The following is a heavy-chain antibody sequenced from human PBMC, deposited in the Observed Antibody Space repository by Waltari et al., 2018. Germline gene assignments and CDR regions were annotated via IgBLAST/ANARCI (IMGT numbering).Heavy chain of an antibody. CDR1: GYTFTGYY. CDR3: ARGASGELSFD. V-gene: IGHV1-2*06. Sequence: QVQLVQSGAEVKKPGASVKVSCKASGYTFTGYYMHWVRQAPGQGLEWMGRINPNCGGTNYAQKFQGRVTMTRDTSISTAYMELSRLRSDDTAVYYCARGASGELSFDWGQGTLVTVSS. CDR2: INPNCGGT. J-gene: IGHJ4*02. D-gene: IGHD3-16*02.